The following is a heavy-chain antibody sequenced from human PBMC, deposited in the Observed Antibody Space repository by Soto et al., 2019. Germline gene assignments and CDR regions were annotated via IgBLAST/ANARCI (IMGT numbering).Heavy chain of an antibody. CDR3: AADTGFRLGYCSGGSCSTYYYYGMDV. J-gene: IGHJ6*02. CDR1: GFTFTSSA. CDR2: IVVGSGNT. V-gene: IGHV1-58*01. D-gene: IGHD2-15*01. Sequence: ASVRGSCPAAGFTFTSSAGQLGRQAHGQRLEWIGWIVVGSGNTNYAQKFQERVTITRDMSTSTAYMELSSLRSEDTAVYYCAADTGFRLGYCSGGSCSTYYYYGMDVWGQGTTVTVSS.